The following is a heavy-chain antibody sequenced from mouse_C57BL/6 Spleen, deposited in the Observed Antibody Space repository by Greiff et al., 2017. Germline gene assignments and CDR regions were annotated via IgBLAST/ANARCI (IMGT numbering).Heavy chain of an antibody. CDR1: GFTFSNYW. CDR2: IRLKSDNYAT. J-gene: IGHJ3*01. CDR3: TGYDYDGFAY. Sequence: EVKLVESGGGLVQPGGSMKLSCVASGFTFSNYWMNRVRQSPEKGLEWVAQIRLKSDNYATHSAESVKGRFTISRDDSKSSVYLQMNNLRAEDTGIYYCTGYDYDGFAYWGQGTLVTVSA. D-gene: IGHD2-4*01. V-gene: IGHV6-3*01.